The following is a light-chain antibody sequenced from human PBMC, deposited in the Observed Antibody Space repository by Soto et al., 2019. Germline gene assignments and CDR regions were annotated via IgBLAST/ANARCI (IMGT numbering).Light chain of an antibody. CDR2: EVS. V-gene: IGLV2-14*01. CDR3: SSYTSSSSLYV. CDR1: SSDVGGYNS. Sequence: QSALTQPASVSGCPGQAITISCTGTSSDVGGYNSVSWYQQHPGKAPKLMVYEVSNRPSGVSNRFSGSKSVNTASLTISGLQAEDEADYYCSSYTSSSSLYVFGTGTKVTVL. J-gene: IGLJ1*01.